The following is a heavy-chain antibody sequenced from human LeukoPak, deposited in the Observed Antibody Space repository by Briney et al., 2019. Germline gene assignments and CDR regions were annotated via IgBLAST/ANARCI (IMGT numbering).Heavy chain of an antibody. CDR2: INPSGST. CDR3: ARGLRSTYSYYFDY. J-gene: IGHJ4*02. Sequence: SETLSLTCTVYGGSFSGFYWSWIRQPPGKGLEWIGEINPSGSTDYNPSLKSRVTISVDTSKNQFSLKLSSVTASDTAVYYCARGLRSTYSYYFDYWGQGTLVTVSS. V-gene: IGHV4-34*01. D-gene: IGHD6-13*01. CDR1: GGSFSGFY.